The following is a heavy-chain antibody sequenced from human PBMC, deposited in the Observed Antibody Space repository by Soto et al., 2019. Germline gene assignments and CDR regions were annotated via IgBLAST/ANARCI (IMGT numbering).Heavy chain of an antibody. V-gene: IGHV4-34*01. CDR2: IDHSGST. Sequence: QVQLQQWGAGLLKPSETLSLTCAVYGGSFSGYYWNWIRQPPGKGLEWIGEIDHSGSTNYNPSLKNRVTISVDKSNNQFSLRLSSVTAADTAVYFCVTSLNYDFWRDGGRHYYFDYWGQGTLVTVSS. CDR3: VTSLNYDFWRDGGRHYYFDY. J-gene: IGHJ4*02. D-gene: IGHD3-3*01. CDR1: GGSFSGYY.